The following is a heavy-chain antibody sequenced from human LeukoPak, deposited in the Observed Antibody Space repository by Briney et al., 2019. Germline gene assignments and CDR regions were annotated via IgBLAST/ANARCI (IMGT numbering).Heavy chain of an antibody. D-gene: IGHD4-11*01. Sequence: GGSLRLSCAASGFTFSSYWMSWVRQAPGKGLEWVANINQDGDEKNSVDSVKGRFTISRDNAKNSLYLQMNSLRAEDTAVYYCARAEVTSFDYWGQGTLVTVSS. V-gene: IGHV3-7*01. CDR2: INQDGDEK. CDR1: GFTFSSYW. CDR3: ARAEVTSFDY. J-gene: IGHJ4*02.